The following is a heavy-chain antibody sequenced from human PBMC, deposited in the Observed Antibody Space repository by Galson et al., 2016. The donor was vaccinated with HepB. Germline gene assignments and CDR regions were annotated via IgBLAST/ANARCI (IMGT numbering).Heavy chain of an antibody. V-gene: IGHV6-1*01. D-gene: IGHD5-12*01. CDR3: ARVRSGYSGYANPYCYGMDV. CDR1: GDSVSSNSAT. J-gene: IGHJ6*02. Sequence: CAISGDSVSSNSATWNWIRQSPSRGLEWLGRTYYRSKWYNDYALSVKSRITINPDTSKNQSSLQLNSVTPEDTAVYYCARVRSGYSGYANPYCYGMDVWGQGTLVTVSS. CDR2: TYYRSKWYN.